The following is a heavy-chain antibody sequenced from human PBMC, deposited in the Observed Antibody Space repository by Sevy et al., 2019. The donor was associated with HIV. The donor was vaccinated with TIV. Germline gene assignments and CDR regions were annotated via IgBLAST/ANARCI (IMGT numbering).Heavy chain of an antibody. CDR3: ARDPAGYYGSDV. CDR2: IYHSGST. CDR1: GYSISSGYY. Sequence: SETLSLTCAVSGYSISSGYYWGWIRQPPGKGLEWIGSIYHSGSTYYNPSLKSRVTISVDTSKNQFSLKLSSVTAADTAVYYCARDPAGYYGSDVWGKGTTVTVSS. V-gene: IGHV4-38-2*02. J-gene: IGHJ6*04.